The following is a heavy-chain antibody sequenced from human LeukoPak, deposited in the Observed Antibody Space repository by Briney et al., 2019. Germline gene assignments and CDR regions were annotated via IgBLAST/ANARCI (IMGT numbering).Heavy chain of an antibody. CDR1: GFTFSSYS. CDR2: ISSSSSYI. J-gene: IGHJ4*02. D-gene: IGHD3-22*01. CDR3: ARNYYDSSGYYLADY. Sequence: PGGSLRLSCAASGFTFSSYSMNWVRQARGKGLEWVSCISSSSSYIYYADSVKGRFTISRDNARNSLYLQMNSLRAEDTAVYYCARNYYDSSGYYLADYWGQGTLVTVSS. V-gene: IGHV3-21*01.